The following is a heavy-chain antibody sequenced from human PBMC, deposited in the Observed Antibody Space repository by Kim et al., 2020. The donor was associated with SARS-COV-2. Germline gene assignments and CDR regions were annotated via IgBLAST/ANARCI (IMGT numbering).Heavy chain of an antibody. CDR1: GDSLSSDY. CDR3: SSALGH. D-gene: IGHD3-16*02. Sequence: SETLSLTCTVSGDSLSSDYWSWNRQPSGKGLEWIGRIYTSGRTNYNPSLQSRVTMSVDMSKNQFSLKLSSVTAADTAVYYWSSALGHWGQGTSVTASP. CDR2: IYTSGRT. V-gene: IGHV4-4*07. J-gene: IGHJ4*02.